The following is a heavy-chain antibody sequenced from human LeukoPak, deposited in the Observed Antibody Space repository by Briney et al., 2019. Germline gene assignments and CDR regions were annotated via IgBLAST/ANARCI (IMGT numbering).Heavy chain of an antibody. CDR1: GFTFSSYA. CDR3: ARGRYNSGWYPDYFDY. CDR2: ISGSGGST. Sequence: GGSLRLSCAASGFTFSSYAMSWVRQAPGKGLEWVSAISGSGGSTYYADSVKGRFTISRDNSKNSLYLQMNSLRAEDTAVYYCARGRYNSGWYPDYFDYWGQGTLVTVSS. V-gene: IGHV3-23*01. J-gene: IGHJ4*02. D-gene: IGHD6-19*01.